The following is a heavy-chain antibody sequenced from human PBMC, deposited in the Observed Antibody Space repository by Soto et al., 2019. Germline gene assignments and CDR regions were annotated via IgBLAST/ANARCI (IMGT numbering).Heavy chain of an antibody. J-gene: IGHJ6*02. Sequence: QVQLVESGGGVVQPGRSLRLSCAASGFTFSSYGMHWVRQAPGKGLEWVAVISYDGSNKYYADSVKGRFTISRDNSKNTLYLQMTSWRAEDTAVYYCANTAPSVWFGEFFDYYGMDVWGQGTTVTVSS. CDR2: ISYDGSNK. CDR1: GFTFSSYG. D-gene: IGHD3-10*01. CDR3: ANTAPSVWFGEFFDYYGMDV. V-gene: IGHV3-30*18.